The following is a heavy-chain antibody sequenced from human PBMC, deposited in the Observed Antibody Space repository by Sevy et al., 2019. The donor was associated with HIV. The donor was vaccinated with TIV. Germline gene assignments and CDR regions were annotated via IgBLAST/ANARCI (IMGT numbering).Heavy chain of an antibody. Sequence: GGSLRLSCAASGFTFSSYAMSWVRQAPGKGLEWVSVISGSGGSTYYADSVKGRFTISRDNSKNTLYLQMNSLRAEDTAVYYCAKDVNILTGYRFDYWGQGTLVTVSS. CDR1: GFTFSSYA. V-gene: IGHV3-23*01. CDR3: AKDVNILTGYRFDY. J-gene: IGHJ4*02. CDR2: ISGSGGST. D-gene: IGHD3-9*01.